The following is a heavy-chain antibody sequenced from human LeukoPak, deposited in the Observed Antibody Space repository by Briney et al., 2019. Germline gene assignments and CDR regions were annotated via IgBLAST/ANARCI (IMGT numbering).Heavy chain of an antibody. Sequence: PSETLSLTCTVSGGSISSSSYYWGWIRQPPGKGPEWIGSIYYSGSTYYNPSLKSRVTISVDTSKNQFSLKLSSVTAADTAVYYCATSWIYYDSSGYYPRSALFDYWGQGTLVTVSS. J-gene: IGHJ4*02. D-gene: IGHD3-22*01. CDR3: ATSWIYYDSSGYYPRSALFDY. V-gene: IGHV4-39*01. CDR1: GGSISSSSYY. CDR2: IYYSGST.